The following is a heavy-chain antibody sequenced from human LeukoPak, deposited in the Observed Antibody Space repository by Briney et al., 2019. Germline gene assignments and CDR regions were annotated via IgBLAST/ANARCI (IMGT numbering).Heavy chain of an antibody. J-gene: IGHJ4*02. CDR3: ASNSSDYYGSGSYSVDY. Sequence: SETLSLNCAVYGGSFSGYYWSWIRQPPGKGLEWIGEINHSGSTNYNPSLKSRVTISVDTSKNQFSLKLSSVTAADTAVYYCASNSSDYYGSGSYSVDYWGQGTLVTVSS. CDR1: GGSFSGYY. V-gene: IGHV4-34*01. CDR2: INHSGST. D-gene: IGHD3-10*01.